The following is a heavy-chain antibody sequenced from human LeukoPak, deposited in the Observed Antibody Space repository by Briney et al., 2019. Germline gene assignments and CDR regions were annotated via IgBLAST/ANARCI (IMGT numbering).Heavy chain of an antibody. CDR3: ARGVDVLRYFDENWFDP. V-gene: IGHV4-59*01. Sequence: SETLSLTCTVSGGSISSYYWSWIRQPPGKGLEWIGYIYYSGSTNYNPSLKSRVTISVDTSKNQFSLKLGSVTAADTAVYYCARGVDVLRYFDENWFDPWGQGTLVTVSS. CDR1: GGSISSYY. D-gene: IGHD3-9*01. CDR2: IYYSGST. J-gene: IGHJ5*02.